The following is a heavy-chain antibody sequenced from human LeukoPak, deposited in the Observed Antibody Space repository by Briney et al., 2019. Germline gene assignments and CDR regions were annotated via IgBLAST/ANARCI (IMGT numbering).Heavy chain of an antibody. CDR3: ARHVLGDDSSGYSYYYYMDV. CDR1: GGTFSSYA. Sequence: ASVKVSCKASGGTFSSYAMSWVRQAPGQGLEWMGRIIPIFGTANYAQKFQGRVTITTDESTSTAYMELSSLRSEDTAVYYCARHVLGDDSSGYSYYYYMDVWGKGTTVTVSS. V-gene: IGHV1-69*05. CDR2: IIPIFGTA. J-gene: IGHJ6*03. D-gene: IGHD3-22*01.